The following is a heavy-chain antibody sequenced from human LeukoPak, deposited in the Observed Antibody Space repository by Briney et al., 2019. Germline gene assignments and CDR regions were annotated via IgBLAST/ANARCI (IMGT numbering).Heavy chain of an antibody. J-gene: IGHJ5*02. V-gene: IGHV3-48*04. D-gene: IGHD4-23*01. CDR2: ISSSSSTI. CDR1: GFTFSSYS. CDR3: ARDLGTVVTPFDP. Sequence: PGGSLRLSCAASGFTFSSYSMNWVRQAPGKGLEWVSYISSSSSTIYYADSVKGRFTISRDNAKNSLYLQMNSLRAEDTAVYYCARDLGTVVTPFDPWGQGTLVTVSS.